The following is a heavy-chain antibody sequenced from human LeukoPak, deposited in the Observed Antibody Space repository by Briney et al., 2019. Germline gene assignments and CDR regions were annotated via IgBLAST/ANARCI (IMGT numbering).Heavy chain of an antibody. CDR1: GFTFSNAW. D-gene: IGHD6-25*01. CDR3: TTPEEGGDAFDI. J-gene: IGHJ3*02. CDR2: IKSKTDGGTT. V-gene: IGHV3-15*01. Sequence: GGSLRLSCAASGFTFSNAWTSWVRQAPGEGLEWVGRIKSKTDGGTTDYAAPVKGRFTISRDDSKNTLYLQMNSLKTEDTAVYYCTTPEEGGDAFDIWGQGTMVTVSS.